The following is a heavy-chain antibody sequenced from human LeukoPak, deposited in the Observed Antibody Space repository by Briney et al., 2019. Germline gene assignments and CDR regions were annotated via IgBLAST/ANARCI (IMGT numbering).Heavy chain of an antibody. CDR3: AKGNNSLSFNFDY. CDR2: VSGDGDTT. J-gene: IGHJ4*02. V-gene: IGHV3-43*02. CDR1: GFHFRDFS. Sequence: GGSLRLSCAASGFHFRDFSMHWVRHVPGKGLEGVSLVSGDGDTTHYADSVKGRFTISRDNNKNSLFLQMNSLRVEDTAFYYCAKGNNSLSFNFDYWGQGALVTVSS. D-gene: IGHD2/OR15-2a*01.